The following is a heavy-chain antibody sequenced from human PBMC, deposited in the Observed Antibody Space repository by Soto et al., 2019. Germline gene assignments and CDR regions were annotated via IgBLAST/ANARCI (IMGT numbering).Heavy chain of an antibody. CDR3: ASGRDGYNLDY. J-gene: IGHJ4*02. D-gene: IGHD5-12*01. Sequence: SVKVSCKASGGTFSSYAISWVRQAPGQGLEWMGGIIPIFGTGNYAQKFQGRVTITADKSTSTAYMELSSLRSEDTAVYYCASGRDGYNLDYWGQGTLVTVSS. V-gene: IGHV1-69*06. CDR2: IIPIFGTG. CDR1: GGTFSSYA.